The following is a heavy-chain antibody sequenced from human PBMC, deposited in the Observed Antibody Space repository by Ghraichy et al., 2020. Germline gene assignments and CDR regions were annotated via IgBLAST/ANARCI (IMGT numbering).Heavy chain of an antibody. J-gene: IGHJ4*02. CDR2: IKKDGSEK. V-gene: IGHV3-7*03. CDR3: ARAAWTFDC. Sequence: GSLRLSCAASGFIFSDYWMTWVRQAPGKGPEWVANIKKDGSEKYYGDSVKGRFTISRDNAKNSLFLEMVSLRPEDTAVYYCARAAWTFDCWGQGTLVTVSS. D-gene: IGHD1-1*01. CDR1: GFIFSDYW.